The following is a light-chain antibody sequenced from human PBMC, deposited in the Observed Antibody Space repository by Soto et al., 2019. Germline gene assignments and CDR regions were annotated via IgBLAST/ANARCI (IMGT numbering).Light chain of an antibody. V-gene: IGLV2-14*01. CDR1: SSDIGGYDY. CDR2: DVN. J-gene: IGLJ2*01. CDR3: PSYASGSSHVV. Sequence: QSALTQPASVSGSPGQSITLSCTGTSSDIGGYDYVSWYQRHPGKAPKLIIYDVNNRPSGVSNRFSGYKSGNTASLTISGLQAEDEADYYCPSYASGSSHVVFGGGTKLTVL.